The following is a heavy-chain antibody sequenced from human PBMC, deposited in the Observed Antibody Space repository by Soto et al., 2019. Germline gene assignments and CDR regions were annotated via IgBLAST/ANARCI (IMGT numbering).Heavy chain of an antibody. CDR3: AKGGIVGATRAFDI. CDR2: ISGSGGST. J-gene: IGHJ3*02. D-gene: IGHD1-26*01. CDR1: GYCLSSYA. Sequence: PGESLQFSCTGSGYCLSSYAISWVRQAPGKGLEWVSAISGSGGSTYYADSVKGRFTISRDNSKNTLYLQMNSLRAEDTAVYYCAKGGIVGATRAFDIWRQGTMFTVSS. V-gene: IGHV3-23*01.